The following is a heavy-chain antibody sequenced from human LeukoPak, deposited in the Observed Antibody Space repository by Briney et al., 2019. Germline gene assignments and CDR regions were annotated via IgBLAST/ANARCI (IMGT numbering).Heavy chain of an antibody. Sequence: GGSLRLSCAASGFTFDDYGMSWVRQAPGKGLEWVSGINWNGGSTGYADSVKGRFTIPRDNAKNSLYLQMNSLRAEDTALYHCARTFPYYDSSGYYSPYFDYWGQGTLVTVSS. CDR2: INWNGGST. V-gene: IGHV3-20*01. J-gene: IGHJ4*02. CDR3: ARTFPYYDSSGYYSPYFDY. CDR1: GFTFDDYG. D-gene: IGHD3-22*01.